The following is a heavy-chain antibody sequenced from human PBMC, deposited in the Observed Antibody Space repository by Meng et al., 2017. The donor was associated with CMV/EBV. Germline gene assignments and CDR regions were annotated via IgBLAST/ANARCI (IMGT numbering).Heavy chain of an antibody. CDR3: ARNLALYDYSLLVGATVEDY. CDR1: GFTFSSYW. V-gene: IGHV3-7*01. Sequence: GESLKISCSASGFTFSSYWMSLVRQAPGKGLEWVANIKQDGSEKYYVDSVKGRFTISRDNAKNSLYLQMNSLRAEDTAVYYCARNLALYDYSLLVGATVEDYWGQGTLVTVSS. J-gene: IGHJ4*02. D-gene: IGHD1-26*01. CDR2: IKQDGSEK.